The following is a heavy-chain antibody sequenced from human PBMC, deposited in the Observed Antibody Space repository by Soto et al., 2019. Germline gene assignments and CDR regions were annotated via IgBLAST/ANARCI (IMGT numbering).Heavy chain of an antibody. V-gene: IGHV4-30-4*01. Sequence: SETLSLTCTVSGGSISSGDYYWSWIRQPPGKGLEWIGYIYYSGSTYYNPSLKNRVTISVDTSKNQFSLKLSSVTAADTAVYYCARGYRGGLWFGELLSSTAELYFDYWGQGTLVTVSS. CDR2: IYYSGST. CDR1: GGSISSGDYY. D-gene: IGHD3-10*01. CDR3: ARGYRGGLWFGELLSSTAELYFDY. J-gene: IGHJ4*02.